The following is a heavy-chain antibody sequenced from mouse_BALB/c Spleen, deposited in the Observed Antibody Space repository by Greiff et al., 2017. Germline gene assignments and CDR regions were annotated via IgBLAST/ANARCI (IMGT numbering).Heavy chain of an antibody. Sequence: EVQVIESGPDLVKPSQSLSLTCTVTGYSITSCYSWHWIRQFPGNKLECMGYLHYSGSTNSNPSLKSRISITRDTSKNQFFLQLNSVTTEDTATYYCERIYALLDYWGEGTTLTVSA. CDR3: ERIYALLDY. V-gene: IGHV3-1*02. J-gene: IGHJ2*01. D-gene: IGHD2-12*01. CDR2: LHYSGST. CDR1: GYSITSCYS.